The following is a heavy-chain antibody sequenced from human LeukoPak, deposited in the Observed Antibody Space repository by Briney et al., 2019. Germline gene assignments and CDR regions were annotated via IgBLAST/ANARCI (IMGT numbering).Heavy chain of an antibody. Sequence: GGSLRLSRAASGFTVSSHYMSWVRQAPGKGREWVSLIYSGGSTYYADSVKGRFTIARDNSKNTLYLQMNSLRAEDTAVYYCARVSQAADAVDYWGQGTLVTVSS. CDR3: ARVSQAADAVDY. J-gene: IGHJ4*02. CDR1: GFTVSSHY. CDR2: IYSGGST. V-gene: IGHV3-53*01. D-gene: IGHD6-13*01.